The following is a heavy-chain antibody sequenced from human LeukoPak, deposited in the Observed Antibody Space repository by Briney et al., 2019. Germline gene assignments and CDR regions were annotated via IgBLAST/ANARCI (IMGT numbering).Heavy chain of an antibody. Sequence: GGSLRLSCAASGFTFSSSAMSWVRQAPGKGLEWVSGISGSGGSTYYADSVKGRFTISRDNSKNTLYLQMNSLGAEDTAVYYCAKDLRGHPFDYWGQGTLVTVSS. D-gene: IGHD5/OR15-5a*01. V-gene: IGHV3-23*01. CDR2: ISGSGGST. CDR1: GFTFSSSA. CDR3: AKDLRGHPFDY. J-gene: IGHJ4*02.